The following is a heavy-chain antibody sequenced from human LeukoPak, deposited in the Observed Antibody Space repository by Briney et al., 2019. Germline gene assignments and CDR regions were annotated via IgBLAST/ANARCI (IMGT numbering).Heavy chain of an antibody. CDR2: VHLDGRT. J-gene: IGHJ4*02. Sequence: SETLSLTCAVSGGSVTSTNWWTWVRQPPGKGLGWIGEVHLDGRTNYNPSLTGRLTLSVDLYENHISLKLTSVTAADTAVYYCAREGGFYRPLDYLGQGTLVTVSS. CDR1: GGSVTSTNW. V-gene: IGHV4-4*02. CDR3: AREGGFYRPLDY. D-gene: IGHD3-3*01.